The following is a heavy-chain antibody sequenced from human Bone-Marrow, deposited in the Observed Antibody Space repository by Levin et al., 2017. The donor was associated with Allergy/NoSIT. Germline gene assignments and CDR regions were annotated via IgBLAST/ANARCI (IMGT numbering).Heavy chain of an antibody. CDR2: IYHDGST. V-gene: IGHV4-4*02. CDR1: GGSIYTMNW. J-gene: IGHJ5*02. CDR3: ARVPHDNWKNSGVGWFDP. D-gene: IGHD1-1*01. Sequence: PSETLSLTCAVSGGSIYTMNWWSWVRQPPGKGLEWIGEIYHDGSTNYSPSLKSRVTISVDKSKNRFSLNLGSVTAADTAIYYCARVPHDNWKNSGVGWFDPWGQGALVTVSS.